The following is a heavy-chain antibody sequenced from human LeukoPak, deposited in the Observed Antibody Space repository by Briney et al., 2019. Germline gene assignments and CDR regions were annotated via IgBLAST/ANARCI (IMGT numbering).Heavy chain of an antibody. J-gene: IGHJ1*01. V-gene: IGHV5-51*01. Sequence: VESLKISCKGSGYSFTSYWIGWVRQMPGKGLEWMGIIYPGDSDTRYSPSFQGQVTISADKSISTAYLQWSRLTAADTAMKYRAFCGDYLGRGLRWGQGTLVTVSS. CDR2: IYPGDSDT. D-gene: IGHD2-21*01. CDR3: AFCGDYLGRGLR. CDR1: GYSFTSYW.